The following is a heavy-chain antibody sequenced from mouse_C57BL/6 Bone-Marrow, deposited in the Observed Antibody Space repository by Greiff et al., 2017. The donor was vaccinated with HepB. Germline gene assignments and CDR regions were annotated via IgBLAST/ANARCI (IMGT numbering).Heavy chain of an antibody. CDR3: ARHNYGSSEYFDV. CDR1: GFTFSDYY. J-gene: IGHJ1*03. D-gene: IGHD1-1*01. V-gene: IGHV5-12*01. CDR2: ISNGGGST. Sequence: EVKLVESGGGLVQPGGSLKLSCAASGFTFSDYYMYWVRQTPEKRLEWVAYISNGGGSTYYPDTVKGRFTISRDNANNTLYLQMSRLKSEDTAMYYCARHNYGSSEYFDVWGTGTTVTVSS.